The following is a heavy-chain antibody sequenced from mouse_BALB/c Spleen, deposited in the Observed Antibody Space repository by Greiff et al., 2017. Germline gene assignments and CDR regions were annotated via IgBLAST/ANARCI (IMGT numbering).Heavy chain of an antibody. Sequence: EVQVVESGAELVKPGASVKLSCTASGFNIKDTYMHWVKQRPEQGLEWIGRIDPANGNTKYDPKFQGKATITADTSSNTAYLQLSSLTSEDTAVYYCARGEYEGFAYWGQGTLVTVSA. D-gene: IGHD2-14*01. V-gene: IGHV14-3*02. CDR1: GFNIKDTY. J-gene: IGHJ3*01. CDR3: ARGEYEGFAY. CDR2: IDPANGNT.